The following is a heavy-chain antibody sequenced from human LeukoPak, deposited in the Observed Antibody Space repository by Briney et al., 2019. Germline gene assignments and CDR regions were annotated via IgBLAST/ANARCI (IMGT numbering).Heavy chain of an antibody. V-gene: IGHV3-21*01. Sequence: GGSLRLSCAASGFISISYTMNWVRQAPGKGLEWVSSISSSSSYIYYADSVKGRFTISRDNVKNSLYLQMNSLRAEDTAVYYCARVTSGITGGTYYYYYMDVWGKGTTVTVSS. CDR3: ARVTSGITGGTYYYYYMDV. J-gene: IGHJ6*03. D-gene: IGHD6-13*01. CDR2: ISSSSSYI. CDR1: GFISISYT.